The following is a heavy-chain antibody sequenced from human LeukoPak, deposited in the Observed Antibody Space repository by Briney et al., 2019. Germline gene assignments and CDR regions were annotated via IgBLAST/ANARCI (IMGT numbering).Heavy chain of an antibody. V-gene: IGHV3-30*02. J-gene: IGHJ4*02. D-gene: IGHD5-18*01. CDR2: IRYDGSNK. CDR3: AKDVDTAMNGVDY. CDR1: GFTFSSYG. Sequence: GGSLRLSCAASGFTFSSYGMHWVRQAPAKGLEGVAFIRYDGSNKYYADSVKGRFTISRDNSKNTLYLQMNSLRAEDTAVYYCAKDVDTAMNGVDYWGQGTLVTVSS.